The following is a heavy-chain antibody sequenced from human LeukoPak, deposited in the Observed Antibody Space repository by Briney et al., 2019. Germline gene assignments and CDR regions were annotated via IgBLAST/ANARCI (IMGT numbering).Heavy chain of an antibody. J-gene: IGHJ4*02. V-gene: IGHV3-11*01. CDR3: ARDTIFGVAPLDY. D-gene: IGHD3-3*01. Sequence: PGGSLRLSCAASGFTFSDYYMSWIRQAPGKGLEWVSYISSSGSTIYYADSVKGRFTISRDNAKNSLYLQMNSLRAEDTAVYYCARDTIFGVAPLDYWGQGTLVTVSS. CDR2: ISSSGSTI. CDR1: GFTFSDYY.